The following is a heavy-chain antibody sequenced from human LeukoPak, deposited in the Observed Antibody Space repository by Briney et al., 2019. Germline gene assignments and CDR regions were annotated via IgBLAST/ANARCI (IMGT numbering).Heavy chain of an antibody. CDR2: IYDSGNT. D-gene: IGHD3-22*01. Sequence: SETLSLTCTVSGGSISNYYWSWIRQPPGKGLEWIGYIYDSGNTYYNPSLKSRVSISVDTSKNQFSLTLSSVTAADTAMYYCAREGHDSSGYYYFDYWGQGTLVTVSS. CDR1: GGSISNYY. J-gene: IGHJ4*02. V-gene: IGHV4-59*01. CDR3: AREGHDSSGYYYFDY.